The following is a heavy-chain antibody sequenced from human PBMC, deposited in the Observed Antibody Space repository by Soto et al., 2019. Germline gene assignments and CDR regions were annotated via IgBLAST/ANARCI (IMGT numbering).Heavy chain of an antibody. CDR1: GGTFSTYA. CDR3: ARGWETVGTTTPFAY. D-gene: IGHD1-26*01. V-gene: IGHV1-69*01. Sequence: QVQLVQSGAEVKKPGSSVKVSCKASGGTFSTYAFTWVRQAPGLGLEWMGGIIPMFGTANYAQKVRGRVTVTADESTSTAHMELSSLTSEATAVYYCARGWETVGTTTPFAYWGQGTLVTVSS. CDR2: IIPMFGTA. J-gene: IGHJ4*02.